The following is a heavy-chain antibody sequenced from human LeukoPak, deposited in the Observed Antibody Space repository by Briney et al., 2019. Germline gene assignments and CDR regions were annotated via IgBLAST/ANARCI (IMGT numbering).Heavy chain of an antibody. J-gene: IGHJ4*02. CDR3: ARPSGDILTGYYGL. D-gene: IGHD3-9*01. CDR2: IYYSGGT. CDR1: GGSISGYY. V-gene: IGHV4-59*12. Sequence: SETLSLTCTVSGGSISGYYWSWIRQPPGKGLEWIGYIYYSGGTNYNPSLKSRVTISVDTSKNQFSLKLRSVTAADTAVYYCARPSGDILTGYYGLWGQGTLVTVSS.